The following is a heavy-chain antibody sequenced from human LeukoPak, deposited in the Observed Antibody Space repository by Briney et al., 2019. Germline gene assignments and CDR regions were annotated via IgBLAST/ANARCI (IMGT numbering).Heavy chain of an antibody. CDR2: ISAYNGNT. V-gene: IGHV1-18*01. CDR3: ARAPKAAYYYYYMDV. D-gene: IGHD2-15*01. Sequence: ASVKVSCKASGYTFTSYGISWVRQAPGQGLEWMGWISAYNGNTNYAQKFQGRVTMTRDTSISTAYMELSRLRSDDTAVYYCARAPKAAYYYYYMDVWGKGTTVTVSS. J-gene: IGHJ6*03. CDR1: GYTFTSYG.